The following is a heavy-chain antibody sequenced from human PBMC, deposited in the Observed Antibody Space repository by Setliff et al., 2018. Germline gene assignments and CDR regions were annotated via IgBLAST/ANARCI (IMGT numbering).Heavy chain of an antibody. D-gene: IGHD5-12*01. CDR3: ARAVSGYDYHYFDK. J-gene: IGHJ4*02. Sequence: ASVKVSCKTSGNTFISYGISWLRQAPGQGLEWMGWIGIHSENTNYAQSFQGRVTMTADTSTNTSYMELKSLRSDDTAVYYCARAVSGYDYHYFDKWGQGTLVTVSS. CDR1: GNTFISYG. CDR2: IGIHSENT. V-gene: IGHV1-18*01.